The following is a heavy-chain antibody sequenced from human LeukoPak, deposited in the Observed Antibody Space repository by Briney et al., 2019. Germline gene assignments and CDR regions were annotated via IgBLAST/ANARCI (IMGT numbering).Heavy chain of an antibody. CDR3: ASNGGKMYYDILTGYSAAQYYFDY. D-gene: IGHD3-9*01. Sequence: PSETLSLTCTVSGGSISSSSYYWGWIRQPPGKGLEWIGSIYYSGSTYYNPSLKSRVTTSVDTSKNQFSLKLSSVTAADTAVYYCASNGGKMYYDILTGYSAAQYYFDYWGQGTLVTVSS. CDR1: GGSISSSSYY. J-gene: IGHJ4*02. CDR2: IYYSGST. V-gene: IGHV4-39*01.